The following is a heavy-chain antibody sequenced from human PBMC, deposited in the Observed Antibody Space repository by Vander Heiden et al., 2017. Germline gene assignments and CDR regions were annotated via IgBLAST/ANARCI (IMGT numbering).Heavy chain of an antibody. Sequence: EVQLVESGGGLVKPGGSLRLSCAASGFTFSNAWMSWVRQAPGKGLEWVGRIKSKTDGGTTDYAAPVKGRFTISRDDSKNTLYLQMNSLKTEDTAVYYCTSDYGDSPGPCYWGQGTLVTVSS. V-gene: IGHV3-15*01. J-gene: IGHJ4*02. CDR2: IKSKTDGGTT. CDR1: GFTFSNAW. D-gene: IGHD4-17*01. CDR3: TSDYGDSPGPCY.